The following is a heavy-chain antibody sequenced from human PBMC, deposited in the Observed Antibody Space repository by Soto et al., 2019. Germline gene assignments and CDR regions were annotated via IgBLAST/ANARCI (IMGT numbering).Heavy chain of an antibody. J-gene: IGHJ6*02. CDR3: TSDNWNYADYYYGMDV. V-gene: IGHV3-49*04. Sequence: GGSLRLSCTASGFTFGDYAMSWVRQAPGKGLEWVGFIRSKAYGGTTEYAASVKGRFTISRDDSKSIAYLQMNSLKTEDTAVYYCTSDNWNYADYYYGMDVWGQGTTVTVSS. CDR1: GFTFGDYA. D-gene: IGHD1-7*01. CDR2: IRSKAYGGTT.